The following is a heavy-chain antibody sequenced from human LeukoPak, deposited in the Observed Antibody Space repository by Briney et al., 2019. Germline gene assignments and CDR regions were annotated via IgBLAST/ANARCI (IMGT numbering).Heavy chain of an antibody. CDR3: ARDSVDYYDSSGYQFPFLSH. CDR2: IKQDESER. J-gene: IGHJ4*02. Sequence: GGSLRLSCEGSGFSFSSYWMTWVRQSPGKGPEWVANIKQDESERYTVDSVKGRFTISRDNAKNSVYLHMNSLRAEDTAVYYCARDSVDYYDSSGYQFPFLSHWGQGTLVTVSS. D-gene: IGHD3-22*01. V-gene: IGHV3-7*01. CDR1: GFSFSSYW.